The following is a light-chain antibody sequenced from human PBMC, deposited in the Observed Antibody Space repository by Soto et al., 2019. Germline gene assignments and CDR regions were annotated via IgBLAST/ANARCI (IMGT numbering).Light chain of an antibody. J-gene: IGKJ4*01. CDR3: QQSYTSPLT. V-gene: IGKV1-39*01. CDR1: QTIGRN. Sequence: DIQMTPSPSSLSASVGARVTITCRAGQTIGRNLIWYQQKPGKAPKLLIYAASSLQSGVPSRFSGSGAGTDFTLTINTLQPEDFATYFCQQSYTSPLTFGGGTKVDIK. CDR2: AAS.